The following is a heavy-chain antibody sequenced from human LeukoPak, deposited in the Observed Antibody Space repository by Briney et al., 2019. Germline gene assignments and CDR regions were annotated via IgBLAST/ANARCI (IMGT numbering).Heavy chain of an antibody. Sequence: GSSVKVSCKASGGTFSSYTISWVRQAPGQGLEWMGRIIPILGIANYAQKFQGRVTITADKSTSTAYMELSSLRSEDTAVYYCAKTIVVVPAASPYYYYMDVWGKGTTVTVSS. CDR2: IIPILGIA. D-gene: IGHD2-2*01. J-gene: IGHJ6*03. CDR1: GGTFSSYT. CDR3: AKTIVVVPAASPYYYYMDV. V-gene: IGHV1-69*02.